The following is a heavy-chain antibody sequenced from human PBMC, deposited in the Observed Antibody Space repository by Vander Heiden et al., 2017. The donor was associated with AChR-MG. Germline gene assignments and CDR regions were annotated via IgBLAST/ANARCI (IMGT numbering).Heavy chain of an antibody. Sequence: QVQLQQWGAGLLKPSETLSLTCAVYGGSFSGYYWSWIRQPPGKGLEWIGEINHSGSTNYNPSLKSRVTISVDTSKNQFSLKLSSVTAADTAVYYCARGYPLRFLEWSQRIKTYGMDVWGKGTTVTVSS. V-gene: IGHV4-34*01. CDR1: GGSFSGYY. CDR2: INHSGST. J-gene: IGHJ6*04. D-gene: IGHD3-3*01. CDR3: ARGYPLRFLEWSQRIKTYGMDV.